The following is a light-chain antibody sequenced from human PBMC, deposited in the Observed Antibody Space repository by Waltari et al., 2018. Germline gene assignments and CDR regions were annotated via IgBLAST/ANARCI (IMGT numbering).Light chain of an antibody. J-gene: IGLJ3*02. Sequence: QQLPGKARKLLMFGVSNRPSGVPDRFSGSKSGTAASRAITGLQPEDEADYYCQSYDSRRGGQVVFGGWTKVTVL. V-gene: IGLV1-40*01. CDR2: GVS. CDR3: QSYDSRRGGQVV.